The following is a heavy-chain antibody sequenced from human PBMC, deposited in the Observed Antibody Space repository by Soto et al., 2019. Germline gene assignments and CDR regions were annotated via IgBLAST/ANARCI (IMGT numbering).Heavy chain of an antibody. CDR2: IIPIFGTA. J-gene: IGHJ6*02. Sequence: QVQLVQSGAEVKKPGSSVKVSCKASGGTFSSYAISWVRQAPGQGLEWMGGIIPIFGTANYAQEFQGRVTITADESTSTAYMALSSLRSEDTAVYYCARSICSGGSQAPYVPYGMDVWGQGTTVTVSS. D-gene: IGHD2-15*01. V-gene: IGHV1-69*01. CDR1: GGTFSSYA. CDR3: ARSICSGGSQAPYVPYGMDV.